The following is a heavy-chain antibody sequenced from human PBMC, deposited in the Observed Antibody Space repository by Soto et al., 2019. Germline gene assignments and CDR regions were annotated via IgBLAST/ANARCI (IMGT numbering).Heavy chain of an antibody. Sequence: QVQLVQSGAEVKKPGASVKISCTASGYTVTTHYMHWVRQAPGRGLEWMGAINPGSGAAKYTHTCQARVTMTRDTATNTDYMEMSARRSEDTAVFYCARGGEVGVAGSAAFDMWGQGTMVTVSS. CDR3: ARGGEVGVAGSAAFDM. J-gene: IGHJ3*02. CDR2: INPGSGAA. D-gene: IGHD3-3*01. CDR1: GYTVTTHY. V-gene: IGHV1-46*01.